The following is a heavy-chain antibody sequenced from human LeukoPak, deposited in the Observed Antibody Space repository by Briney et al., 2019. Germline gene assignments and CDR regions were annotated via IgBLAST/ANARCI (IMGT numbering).Heavy chain of an antibody. D-gene: IGHD3-9*01. J-gene: IGHJ4*02. V-gene: IGHV1-2*02. CDR2: INPNSGGT. CDR3: ARGLAVLRYFDWLLEYYFDY. CDR1: GYTFTGYY. Sequence: ASVKVSCKASGYTFTGYYMHWVRQAPGQGLEWMGWINPNSGGTNYAQKFQGRVTMTRDTSISTAYMELSRLRSDDTAVYYCARGLAVLRYFDWLLEYYFDYWGQGTLATVSS.